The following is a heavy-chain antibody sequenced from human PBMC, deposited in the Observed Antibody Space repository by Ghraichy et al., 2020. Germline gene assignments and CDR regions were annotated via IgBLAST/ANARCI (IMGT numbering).Heavy chain of an antibody. J-gene: IGHJ3*02. D-gene: IGHD5-18*01. CDR3: ASEKDSYGYYAFDI. CDR1: GGSISSGGYY. CDR2: IYYSGST. Sequence: SQTLSLTCTVSGGSISSGGYYWSWIRQHPGKGLEWIGYIYYSGSTYYNPSLKSRVTISVDTSKNQFSLKLSSVTAADTAVYYCASEKDSYGYYAFDIWGQGTMVTVSS. V-gene: IGHV4-31*02.